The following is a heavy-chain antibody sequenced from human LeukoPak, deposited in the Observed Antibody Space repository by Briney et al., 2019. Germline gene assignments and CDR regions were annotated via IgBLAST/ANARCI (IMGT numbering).Heavy chain of an antibody. V-gene: IGHV1-8*01. CDR2: LHTDNDDA. J-gene: IGHJ4*01. Sequence: VASVKVSCKASGYTFASHDIIWVRQATGQGLEYMGWLHTDNDDAGYAEKFQGRVNLTKDTPTGTAYMELSSLTFDDTAVYYCARGGTAAETSGFDHWGRGTQVTVSA. D-gene: IGHD6-13*01. CDR1: GYTFASHD. CDR3: ARGGTAAETSGFDH.